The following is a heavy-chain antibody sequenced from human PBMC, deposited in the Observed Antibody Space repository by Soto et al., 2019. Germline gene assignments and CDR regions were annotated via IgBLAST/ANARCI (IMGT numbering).Heavy chain of an antibody. Sequence: GGSLRLSCAASGFTFREILMNWVRQAPGKGLEWVGRIKRTADGGATDYAAPVKGRFTISRDDSKNTMYLQINSLKTEDTAVYYCTTNTWLGYCRGHNFFGIDHWGQGTLVTVSS. J-gene: IGHJ4*02. D-gene: IGHD2-15*01. CDR1: GFTFREIL. CDR2: IKRTADGGAT. CDR3: TTNTWLGYCRGHNFFGIDH. V-gene: IGHV3-15*07.